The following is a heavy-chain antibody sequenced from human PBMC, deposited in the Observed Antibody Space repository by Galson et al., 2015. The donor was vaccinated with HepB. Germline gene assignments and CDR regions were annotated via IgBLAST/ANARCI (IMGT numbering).Heavy chain of an antibody. Sequence: SLRLSCAASGFTFSSYAMHWVRQAPGKGLEYVSAISSNGGSTYYANSVKGRFTISRDNSENTLYLQMGSLRAEDMAVYYCARARYDSSGYYYGGYFQHWGQGTLVTVSS. CDR2: ISSNGGST. V-gene: IGHV3-64*01. D-gene: IGHD3-22*01. CDR1: GFTFSSYA. J-gene: IGHJ1*01. CDR3: ARARYDSSGYYYGGYFQH.